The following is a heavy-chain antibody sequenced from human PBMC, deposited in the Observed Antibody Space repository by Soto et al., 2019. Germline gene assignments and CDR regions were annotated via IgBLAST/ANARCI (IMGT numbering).Heavy chain of an antibody. Sequence: PSETLSLTCTVSGGSVSSGSYYWSWIRQPPGKGLEWIGYIYYSGSTNYNPSLKSRVTISVDTSKNQFSLKLSSVTAADTAVYYCAQTQYCSGGSCYLSYYYYGLAVWAQGTTVPVSS. D-gene: IGHD2-15*01. CDR1: GGSVSSGSYY. J-gene: IGHJ6*02. V-gene: IGHV4-61*01. CDR3: AQTQYCSGGSCYLSYYYYGLAV. CDR2: IYYSGST.